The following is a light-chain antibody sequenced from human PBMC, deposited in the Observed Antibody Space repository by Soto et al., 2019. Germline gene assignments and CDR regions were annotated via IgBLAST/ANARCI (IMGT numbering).Light chain of an antibody. CDR2: EVS. V-gene: IGLV2-14*01. CDR3: ASLTTTNFV. J-gene: IGLJ1*01. Sequence: QSVLTQPASVSGSPGQSITISCTRTSSDVGAYNFVSWYQHHPNKAPKLMISEVSNRPSGASDRFSGSKSGNTASLTISGLQAEDEADYYCASLTTTNFVFGTG. CDR1: SSDVGAYNF.